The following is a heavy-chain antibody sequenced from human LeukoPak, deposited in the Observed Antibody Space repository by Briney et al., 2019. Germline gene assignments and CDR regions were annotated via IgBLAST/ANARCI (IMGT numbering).Heavy chain of an antibody. CDR2: INHSGST. Sequence: PSETLSLTCAVYGGSFSGYYWSWIRQPPGKGLEWIGEINHSGSTNYNPSLKSRVTISVDTSKNQFSLKLSSVTAADTAVYYCARRQAPYWYFDLWGRGTLVTVSS. CDR3: ARRQAPYWYFDL. J-gene: IGHJ2*01. V-gene: IGHV4-34*01. CDR1: GGSFSGYY.